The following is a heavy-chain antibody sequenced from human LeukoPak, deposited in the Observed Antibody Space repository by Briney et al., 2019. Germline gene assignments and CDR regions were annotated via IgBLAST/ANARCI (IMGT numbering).Heavy chain of an antibody. V-gene: IGHV3-11*01. J-gene: IGHJ1*01. CDR2: ISSSGSTI. Sequence: GGSLRLSCAASGSTFSDYYMCWIRQAPGKGLEWVSYISSSGSTIYYADSVKGRFTISRDNAKNSLYLQMNSLRAEDTAVYYCAGYCSGGSCFAECFQHWGQGTLVTVSS. CDR3: AGYCSGGSCFAECFQH. D-gene: IGHD2-15*01. CDR1: GSTFSDYY.